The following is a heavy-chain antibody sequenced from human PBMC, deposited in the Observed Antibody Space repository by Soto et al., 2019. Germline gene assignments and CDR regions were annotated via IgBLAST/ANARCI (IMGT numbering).Heavy chain of an antibody. J-gene: IGHJ4*02. CDR2: ISYDGSNK. V-gene: IGHV3-30-3*01. CDR3: ARDSVTEGYGAFDY. D-gene: IGHD5-12*01. Sequence: GGSLRLSCAASGFTFISYAMHWVRQAPGKGLEWVAVISYDGSNKYYADSVKGRFTISRDNSKNTRYLQMNSLRAEDTPVYSCARDSVTEGYGAFDYWGQGTLVTVSS. CDR1: GFTFISYA.